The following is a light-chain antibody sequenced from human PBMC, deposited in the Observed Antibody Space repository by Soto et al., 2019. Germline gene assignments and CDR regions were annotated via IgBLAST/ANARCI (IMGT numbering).Light chain of an antibody. Sequence: QSVLTQPPSVSGAPGQRVTISCTGSSSNIGAGYDVHWYQQLPGTAPKLLIYGNSNRPSGVPDRFSGSKSGTSASLAITGLQAEDEADYYCQSYESSLSGYVFGPWTQRTVL. CDR2: GNS. J-gene: IGLJ1*01. CDR3: QSYESSLSGYV. CDR1: SSNIGAGYD. V-gene: IGLV1-40*01.